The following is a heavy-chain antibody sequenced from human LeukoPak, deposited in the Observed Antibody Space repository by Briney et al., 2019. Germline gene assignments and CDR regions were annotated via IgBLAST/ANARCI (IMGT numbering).Heavy chain of an antibody. D-gene: IGHD5-18*01. CDR3: ARQTAKNVDTARFDS. J-gene: IGHJ4*02. CDR1: GGSFSGYY. V-gene: IGHV4-59*08. CDR2: IYYSGTT. Sequence: SETLSLTCAFYGGSFSGYYWSWIREPPGKGLEWIGYIYYSGTTNYSPSLNSRVNISLDTAKNQFSLRLSSVTAADTAVYYCARQTAKNVDTARFDSWGQGTLVTVSS.